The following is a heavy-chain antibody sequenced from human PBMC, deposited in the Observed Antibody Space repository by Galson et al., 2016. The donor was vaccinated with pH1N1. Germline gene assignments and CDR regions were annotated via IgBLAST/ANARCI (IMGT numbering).Heavy chain of an antibody. CDR1: GYMFSTYG. V-gene: IGHV1-18*01. J-gene: IGHJ4*02. CDR2: ISGYNGNT. CDR3: AKGTLPGYYDY. Sequence: KVSCKASGYMFSTYGINWVRKAPGQGPEWMGRISGYNGNTIYAQKFQARISMTIDKSTSTVYMDLRSLRFDDTAVYYCAKGTLPGYYDYWGQGTLVTVSS. D-gene: IGHD3-22*01.